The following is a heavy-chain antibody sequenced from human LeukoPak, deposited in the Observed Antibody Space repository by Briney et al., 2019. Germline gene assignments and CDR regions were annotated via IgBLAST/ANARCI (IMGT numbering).Heavy chain of an antibody. J-gene: IGHJ3*02. CDR2: ISYDGSNK. Sequence: AGGSLRLSCAASGFTFSSYGMHWVRQAPGKGLEWVAVISYDGSNKYYADSVKGRFTISRDNSKNTLYLQMNSLRAEDTAVYYCAKGGFGGSGSYFDDAFDIWGQGTMVTVSS. CDR1: GFTFSSYG. CDR3: AKGGFGGSGSYFDDAFDI. V-gene: IGHV3-30*18. D-gene: IGHD1-26*01.